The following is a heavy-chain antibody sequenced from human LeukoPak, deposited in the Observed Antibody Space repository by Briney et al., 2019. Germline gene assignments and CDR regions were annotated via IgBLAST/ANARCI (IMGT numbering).Heavy chain of an antibody. Sequence: GGSLRLSCASSGFSFASYAMNWVRQAPGKGPEWVSSISDGGRDTYYADSVRGRFTISRDKAKKMLYLQMDSLRAEDTAVYYCAKDYAGYCSTTSCGISDVWGKGTTVTVSS. CDR1: GFSFASYA. D-gene: IGHD2-2*01. CDR3: AKDYAGYCSTTSCGISDV. V-gene: IGHV3-23*01. CDR2: ISDGGRDT. J-gene: IGHJ6*04.